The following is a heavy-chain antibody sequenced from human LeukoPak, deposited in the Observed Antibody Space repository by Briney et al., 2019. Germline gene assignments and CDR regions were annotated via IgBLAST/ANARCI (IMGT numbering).Heavy chain of an antibody. CDR1: GGSISTYY. CDR2: VFYSGST. J-gene: IGHJ4*02. D-gene: IGHD2-8*01. Sequence: PSETLSLTCTVSGGSISTYYWSWIRQPPGKGLEWIGYVFYSGSTNYNPSLKSRVTISVDTSKNQFSLKLSSVTAADTAVYYCARDSITKLGSWGQGTLVTVSS. CDR3: ARDSITKLGS. V-gene: IGHV4-59*12.